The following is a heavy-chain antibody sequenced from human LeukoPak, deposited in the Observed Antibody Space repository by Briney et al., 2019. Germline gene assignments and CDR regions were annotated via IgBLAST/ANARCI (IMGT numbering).Heavy chain of an antibody. J-gene: IGHJ3*02. CDR3: ARSIAGELSDAFDI. CDR2: IIPIFGTA. D-gene: IGHD6-13*01. V-gene: IGHV1-69*13. Sequence: ASVKVSCKASGGTFSSYAISWVGQAPGQGLEWMGGIIPIFGTANYAQKFQGRVTITADESTSTAYMELSSLRSEDTAVYYCARSIAGELSDAFDIWGQGTMVTVSS. CDR1: GGTFSSYA.